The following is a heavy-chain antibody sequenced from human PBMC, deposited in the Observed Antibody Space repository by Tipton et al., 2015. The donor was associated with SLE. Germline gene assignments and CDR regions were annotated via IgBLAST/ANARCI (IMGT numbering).Heavy chain of an antibody. Sequence: SLRLSCAASGFTFSSYGMHWVRQAPGKGLEWVAVISYDGSNKYYADSVKGRFTISRDNSKNTLYLQMNSLRAEDTAVYYCAKSWGYSSSWFDYWGQGTLVTVSS. D-gene: IGHD6-13*01. CDR3: AKSWGYSSSWFDY. V-gene: IGHV3-30*18. CDR2: ISYDGSNK. CDR1: GFTFSSYG. J-gene: IGHJ4*02.